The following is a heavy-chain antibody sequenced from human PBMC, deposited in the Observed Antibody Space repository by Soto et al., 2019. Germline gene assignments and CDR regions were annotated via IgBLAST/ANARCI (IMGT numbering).Heavy chain of an antibody. CDR1: GYTFTNYD. CDR2: MNPNSGDT. D-gene: IGHD7-27*01. Sequence: QVQLVQSGAEVKEPGASVKVSCKASGYTFTNYDINWVRQTTGQGLEWMGWMNPNSGDTGYAQKFQGRVTMTRNTAISTAYMELSSLTFEDTAIYSCARAPRNWGFDFWGQGTLVTVSS. J-gene: IGHJ4*02. V-gene: IGHV1-8*01. CDR3: ARAPRNWGFDF.